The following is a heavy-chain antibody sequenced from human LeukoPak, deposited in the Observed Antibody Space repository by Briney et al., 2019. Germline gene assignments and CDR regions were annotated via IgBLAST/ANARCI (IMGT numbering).Heavy chain of an antibody. CDR1: GYTFTSYG. Sequence: ASVKVSCKASGYTFTSYGISWVRQAPGQGLERMGWISAYNGNTNYAQKLQGRVTMTTDTSTSTAYMELRSLRSDDTAVYYCARRYCSSTSCHVDYWGQGTLVTVSS. CDR2: ISAYNGNT. D-gene: IGHD2-2*01. J-gene: IGHJ4*02. V-gene: IGHV1-18*04. CDR3: ARRYCSSTSCHVDY.